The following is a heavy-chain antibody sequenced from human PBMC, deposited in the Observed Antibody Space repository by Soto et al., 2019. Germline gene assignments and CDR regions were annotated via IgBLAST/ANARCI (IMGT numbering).Heavy chain of an antibody. Sequence: QVQLVQSGAEVKKPGASVKVSCKASGYTFTTYYMYWVRQAPGQGLEWMAIINPSGGSTTYAQKFQGRVTVTRDTSTSTVYMELSSLRSEDTAVYYCARRRGDFYGVDVWGHGTTVTVSS. CDR2: INPSGGST. CDR1: GYTFTTYY. V-gene: IGHV1-46*01. D-gene: IGHD3-3*01. J-gene: IGHJ6*02. CDR3: ARRRGDFYGVDV.